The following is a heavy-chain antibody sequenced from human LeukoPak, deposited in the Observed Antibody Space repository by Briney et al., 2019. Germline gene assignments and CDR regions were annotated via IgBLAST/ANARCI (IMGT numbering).Heavy chain of an antibody. D-gene: IGHD3-10*01. CDR3: VELTSMVEHY. CDR1: GFTFSSYA. CDR2: INSDGSST. J-gene: IGHJ4*02. Sequence: GGSLRLSCAASGFTFSSYAMSWVRQAPGKGLVWVSRINSDGSSTSYADSVKGRFTISRDNAKNTLYLQMNSLRAEDTAVYYCVELTSMVEHYWGQGTLVTVSS. V-gene: IGHV3-74*01.